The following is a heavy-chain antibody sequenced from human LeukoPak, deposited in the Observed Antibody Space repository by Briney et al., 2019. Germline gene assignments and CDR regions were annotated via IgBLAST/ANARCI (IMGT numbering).Heavy chain of an antibody. Sequence: GGSLRLSCAASGFTVSSNYMSWVRQAPGGGLEWVSVIYSGGSTYYADSVKGRFTISRDNSKNTVYLQMNTLRAEDTALYYCARGGTLVRGGDPFDYWGQGTLVTVSS. CDR1: GFTVSSNY. D-gene: IGHD3-10*01. V-gene: IGHV3-66*01. CDR3: ARGGTLVRGGDPFDY. CDR2: IYSGGST. J-gene: IGHJ4*02.